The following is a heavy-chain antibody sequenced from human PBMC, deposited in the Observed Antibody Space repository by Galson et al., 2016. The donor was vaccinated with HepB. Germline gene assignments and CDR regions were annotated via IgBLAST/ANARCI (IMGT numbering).Heavy chain of an antibody. Sequence: SLRLSCAASGFTFSNYGMTWVRQAPGQGLEVVSSISPSGDSTDYADSVKGRFTISRDNPKNTLSLQMNSLTADDTAIYYCVQGSTAPAVWGKGTTVTVSS. CDR2: ISPSGDST. D-gene: IGHD1-26*01. J-gene: IGHJ6*04. V-gene: IGHV3-23*01. CDR1: GFTFSNYG. CDR3: VQGSTAPAV.